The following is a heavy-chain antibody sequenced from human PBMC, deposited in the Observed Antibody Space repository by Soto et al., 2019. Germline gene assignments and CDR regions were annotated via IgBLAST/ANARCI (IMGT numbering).Heavy chain of an antibody. CDR2: ISYDGSNK. J-gene: IGHJ6*02. Sequence: QVQLVESGGGVVQPGRSLRLSCAASGFTFSSYAMHWVRQAPGKGREWVAVISYDGSNKYYADSVTGRFTISRDNSXXTXYQXMNSLRAEDTAVYYCARVAHVGSWYRHYYYYGMDVWGQGTTVTVSS. CDR1: GFTFSSYA. V-gene: IGHV3-30-3*01. CDR3: ARVAHVGSWYRHYYYYGMDV. D-gene: IGHD6-13*01.